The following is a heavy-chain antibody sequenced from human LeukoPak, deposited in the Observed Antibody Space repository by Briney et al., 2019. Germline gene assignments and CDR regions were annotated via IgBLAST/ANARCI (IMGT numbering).Heavy chain of an antibody. CDR2: IWYDGSNK. CDR3: ARPRRAAAGTLGGDAFDI. J-gene: IGHJ3*02. CDR1: GFTFSSYG. V-gene: IGHV3-33*01. D-gene: IGHD6-13*01. Sequence: GGSLRLSCAASGFTFSSYGMHWVRQAPGKGLEWVAVIWYDGSNKYYADSVKGRFTISRDNSKNTLYLQMNSLRAEDTAVYYCARPRRAAAGTLGGDAFDIWGQGTMVTVSS.